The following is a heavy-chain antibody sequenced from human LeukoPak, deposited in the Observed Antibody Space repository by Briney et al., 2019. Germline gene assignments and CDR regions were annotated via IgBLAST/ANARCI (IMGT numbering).Heavy chain of an antibody. D-gene: IGHD6-13*01. CDR1: GGTFSSYA. J-gene: IGHJ5*02. V-gene: IGHV1-69*06. CDR2: IIPIFGTA. CDR3: AKAQGAAGSNWFDP. Sequence: EASVKVSCKASGGTFSSYAISWVRQAPGQGLEWMGGIIPIFGTANYAQKFQGRVTITADKSTSTAYMELSSLRSEDTAVYYCAKAQGAAGSNWFDPWGQGTLVTVSS.